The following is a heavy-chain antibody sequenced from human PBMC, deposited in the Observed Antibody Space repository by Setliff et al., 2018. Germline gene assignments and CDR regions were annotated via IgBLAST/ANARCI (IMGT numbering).Heavy chain of an antibody. CDR3: ARGSRIAGRAIDF. D-gene: IGHD6-6*01. Sequence: SETLSLTCTVSGGSISSMSYYWGWIRQPPGKGLEWIGSIYHSGSSYYNSSLRSRVTISVDTSKNQFSLKLSSVTAADTAVYYCARGSRIAGRAIDFWGQGTLVTVSS. CDR2: IYHSGSS. CDR1: GGSISSMSYY. J-gene: IGHJ4*02. V-gene: IGHV4-39*07.